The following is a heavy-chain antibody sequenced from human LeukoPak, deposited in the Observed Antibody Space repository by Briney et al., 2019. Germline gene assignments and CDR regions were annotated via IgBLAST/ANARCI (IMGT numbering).Heavy chain of an antibody. CDR3: TRQSAAGMFDY. CDR2: IYPGDSDT. CDR1: GYMFGKYW. V-gene: IGHV5-51*01. D-gene: IGHD6-13*01. J-gene: IGHJ4*02. Sequence: GESLKIPCQGSGYMFGKYWIGWVRPMPGKGLEWMGVIYPGDSDTRYSPSFQGQVTISADKSISTTYLQWSSLKASDTAMFYCTRQSAAGMFDYWGQGTLVTVSS.